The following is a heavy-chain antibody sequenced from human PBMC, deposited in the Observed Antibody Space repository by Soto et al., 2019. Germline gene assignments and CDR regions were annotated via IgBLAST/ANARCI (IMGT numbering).Heavy chain of an antibody. J-gene: IGHJ6*02. CDR3: AREHAWRAGMDV. CDR1: GYTFTTYG. V-gene: IGHV1-18*01. Sequence: QVQLLQSGAEVKKPGASVRVSCKASGYTFTTYGITWVRQAPGQGLEWMGWISAYNGNTNSAQILQGRVTMIRDTSTSTAYMELRSLRSDDTAVYYCAREHAWRAGMDVWGQGTTVTVSS. CDR2: ISAYNGNT. D-gene: IGHD5-12*01.